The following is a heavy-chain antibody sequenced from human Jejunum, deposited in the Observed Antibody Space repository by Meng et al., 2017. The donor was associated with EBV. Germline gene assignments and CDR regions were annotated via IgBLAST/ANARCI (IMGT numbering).Heavy chain of an antibody. CDR1: GYTFTSYD. V-gene: IGHV1-8*02. CDR3: ARGVAAGFDY. J-gene: IGHJ4*02. Sequence: QVRLVKSGAEVKKPGASVKVSCKASGYTFTSYDINWVRQATGQGPEWMGWMSPNSGNTGYAQKFEGRVTMTRDTSISTAYMELSSLRSEDTAVYYCARGVAAGFDYWGQGTLVTVSS. D-gene: IGHD6-13*01. CDR2: MSPNSGNT.